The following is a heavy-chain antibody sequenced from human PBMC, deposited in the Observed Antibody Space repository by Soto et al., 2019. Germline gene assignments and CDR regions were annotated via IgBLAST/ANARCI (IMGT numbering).Heavy chain of an antibody. Sequence: XESLTISWKGSGYSFAGYWITLVRQKRGKGLEWMGRIDPSDSQTYYSPSFRGHVTISVTKSITTVFLQWSSLRASDTAMYYCARQIYDSDTGPNFQYYFDSWGQGTPVTAPQ. J-gene: IGHJ4*02. V-gene: IGHV5-10-1*01. CDR3: ARQIYDSDTGPNFQYYFDS. CDR1: GYSFAGYW. D-gene: IGHD3-22*01. CDR2: IDPSDSQT.